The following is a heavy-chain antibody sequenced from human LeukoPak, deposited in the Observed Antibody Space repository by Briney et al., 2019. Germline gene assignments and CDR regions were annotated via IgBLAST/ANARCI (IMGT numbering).Heavy chain of an antibody. CDR2: IKQDGREK. D-gene: IGHD1-7*01. CDR1: GFTFSSYW. Sequence: QPGGSLRLSCAASGFTFSSYWMSWVRQAPGKGLEWVANIKQDGREKYYVDSVKGRFTISRDNAKNSLYLQMNSLRAEDTAVYYCATNNWNYGFDYWGQGNLATVSS. CDR3: ATNNWNYGFDY. J-gene: IGHJ4*02. V-gene: IGHV3-7*01.